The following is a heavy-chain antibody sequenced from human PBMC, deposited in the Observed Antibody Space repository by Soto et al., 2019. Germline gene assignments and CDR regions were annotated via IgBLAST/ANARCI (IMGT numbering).Heavy chain of an antibody. CDR1: GGSFSGYY. D-gene: IGHD6-13*01. J-gene: IGHJ3*02. V-gene: IGHV4-34*01. CDR2: INHSGST. Sequence: QVQLQQWGAGLLKPSETLSLTCAVYGGSFSGYYWSWIRQPPGKGLEWIGEINHSGSTNYNPSLKSRVTLSVDTSKNQFSLKLSSVTAADTAVYYCARGPPGQQLIDAFDIWGQGTMVTVSS. CDR3: ARGPPGQQLIDAFDI.